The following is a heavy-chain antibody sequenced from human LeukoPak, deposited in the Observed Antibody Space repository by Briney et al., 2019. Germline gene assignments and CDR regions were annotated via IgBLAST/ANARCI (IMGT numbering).Heavy chain of an antibody. V-gene: IGHV3-9*03. CDR3: VKGTGGWLSLYYFDH. Sequence: GGALRLSCAASGVTFDDYAMHWGRQTPGKGLEWVSGISRTSDTIGYVDSVKGRFTISRDNAKNSLYLQMNSLRPEDMALYYCVKGTGGWLSLYYFDHWGHGTLVTVSS. CDR1: GVTFDDYA. CDR2: ISRTSDTI. D-gene: IGHD3/OR15-3a*01. J-gene: IGHJ4*01.